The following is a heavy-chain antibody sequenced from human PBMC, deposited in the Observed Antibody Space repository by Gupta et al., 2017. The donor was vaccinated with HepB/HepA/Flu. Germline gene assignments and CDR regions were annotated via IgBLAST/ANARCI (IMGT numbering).Heavy chain of an antibody. J-gene: IGHJ4*02. CDR1: GVSFSDHG. V-gene: IGHV3-30*18. CDR2: IGSDEVTR. CDR3: AKEARWGSWYFDF. Sequence: QVQTVDSGGGVFEPGRSLRLSCAASGVSFSDHGLSAVRQAPGKGLEWLIVIGSDEVTRFYADSVKGRFTISRDNSKNTLFLEMNNLRPEDTAVYYCAKEARWGSWYFDFWGQGTLVTVSS. D-gene: IGHD5-24*01.